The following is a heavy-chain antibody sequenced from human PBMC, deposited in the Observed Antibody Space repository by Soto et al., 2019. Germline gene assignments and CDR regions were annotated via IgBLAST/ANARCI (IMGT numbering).Heavy chain of an antibody. D-gene: IGHD3-22*01. CDR3: ARDQSFDRSYYYGIDL. CDR2: ISAYNGNT. J-gene: IGHJ6*02. CDR1: GYTFTDYY. Sequence: ASVKVSCKASGYTFTDYYMHWVRQAPGQGLEWMGWISAYNGNTNYAQKLQGRVTMTTDTSMSTVYMELRSLRSDDTAVYYCARDQSFDRSYYYGIDLWGQGTTVTVSS. V-gene: IGHV1-18*04.